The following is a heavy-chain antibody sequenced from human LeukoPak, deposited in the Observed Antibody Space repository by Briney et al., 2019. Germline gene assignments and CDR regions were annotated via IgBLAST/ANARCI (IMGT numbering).Heavy chain of an antibody. CDR3: ARDHACSNGVCSYFDS. J-gene: IGHJ4*02. D-gene: IGHD2-8*01. Sequence: SETLSLTCTVSSGSISSSSYYWGWIRQPPGKGLEWIASIYHSGSTWYNPSLKSRVTISVDTSRNQFSLKLSSVTAADTAVYYYARDHACSNGVCSYFDSWGQGTLVTVSS. CDR1: SGSISSSSYY. V-gene: IGHV4-39*07. CDR2: IYHSGST.